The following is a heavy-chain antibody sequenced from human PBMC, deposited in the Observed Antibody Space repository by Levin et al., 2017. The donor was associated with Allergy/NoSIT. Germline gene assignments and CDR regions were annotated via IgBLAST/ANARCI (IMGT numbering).Heavy chain of an antibody. Sequence: SQTLSLTCTVSGASISKYYWTWIRQSAGGGLEWLGRIYTSGTTSYNRSLLSRISMSIDSSTNQFSLRLTSVTAADTAVYYGARGSCPSGSCPNDFYHYGLDVWGQGTTVTVSS. J-gene: IGHJ6*02. CDR3: ARGSCPSGSCPNDFYHYGLDV. D-gene: IGHD6-13*01. CDR1: GASISKYY. CDR2: IYTSGTT. V-gene: IGHV4-4*07.